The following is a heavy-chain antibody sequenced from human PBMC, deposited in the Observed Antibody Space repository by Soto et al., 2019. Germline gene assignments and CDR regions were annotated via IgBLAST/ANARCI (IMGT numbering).Heavy chain of an antibody. J-gene: IGHJ4*02. Sequence: PGGSLSLSCAASGFTFDDYAMHWVRQAPGKGLEWVSGISWNSGSIGYADSVKGRFTISRDNAKNSLYLQMNSLRAEDTAVYYCARVGPTYYYDSSGEYYFDYWGQGTLVIVSS. CDR3: ARVGPTYYYDSSGEYYFDY. CDR1: GFTFDDYA. CDR2: ISWNSGSI. D-gene: IGHD3-22*01. V-gene: IGHV3-9*01.